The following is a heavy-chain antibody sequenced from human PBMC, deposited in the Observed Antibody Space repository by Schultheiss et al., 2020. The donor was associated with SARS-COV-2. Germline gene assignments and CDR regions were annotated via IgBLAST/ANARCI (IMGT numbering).Heavy chain of an antibody. CDR2: ISSSSSYI. CDR1: GFTFSSYS. V-gene: IGHV3-21*04. Sequence: GGSLRLSCAASGFTFSSYSMNWVRQAPWKGLEWVSSISSSSSYIYYADSVKGRFTISRDNAKNSLYLQMNSLRAEDTAVYYCAKDSPRDVVTAELDYWGQGTLVTVSS. CDR3: AKDSPRDVVTAELDY. D-gene: IGHD2-21*02. J-gene: IGHJ4*02.